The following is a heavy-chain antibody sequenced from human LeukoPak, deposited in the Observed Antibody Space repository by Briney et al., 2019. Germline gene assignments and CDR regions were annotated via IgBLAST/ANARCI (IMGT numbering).Heavy chain of an antibody. J-gene: IGHJ6*02. D-gene: IGHD3-3*01. CDR1: GGSISSGDYY. Sequence: SETLSLTCTVSGGSISSGDYYWSWIRQPPGKGLEWIGYIYYSGSTYYNPSLKSRVTISVDTSKNQFSLKLSSVTAAGTAVYYCARGRLHYDFWSDLQAGMDVWGQGTTVTVSS. CDR3: ARGRLHYDFWSDLQAGMDV. V-gene: IGHV4-30-4*01. CDR2: IYYSGST.